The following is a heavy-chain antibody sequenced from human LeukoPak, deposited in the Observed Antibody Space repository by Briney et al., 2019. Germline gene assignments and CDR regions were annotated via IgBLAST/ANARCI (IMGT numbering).Heavy chain of an antibody. J-gene: IGHJ3*02. V-gene: IGHV3-23*01. CDR1: GFTFSSYA. CDR2: ISGSGGST. CDR3: ARPRGYSYGYYAFDI. D-gene: IGHD5-18*01. Sequence: GGSLRLSCAASGFTFSSYAMSWVRQAPGKGLEGLSAISGSGGSTYYADSVKGRFTISRDNSKNTLYLQMNSLRAEDTAVYYCARPRGYSYGYYAFDIWGQGTMVTVSS.